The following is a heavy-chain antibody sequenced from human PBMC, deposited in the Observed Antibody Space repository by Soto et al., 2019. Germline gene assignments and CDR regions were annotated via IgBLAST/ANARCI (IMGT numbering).Heavy chain of an antibody. CDR3: PRDGIVGYFDY. D-gene: IGHD3-22*01. CDR1: GGSISSGGYY. J-gene: IGHJ4*02. V-gene: IGHV4-31*03. Sequence: QVQLQESGPGLVKPAQTLSHTCTVSGGSISSGGYYWSWIRQHPGKGLEWIGYIYYSGSTYYNPSLKSRVTISVATSYNQFSLKLSSVTAADTAVYYCPRDGIVGYFDYWGQGTLVTVSS. CDR2: IYYSGST.